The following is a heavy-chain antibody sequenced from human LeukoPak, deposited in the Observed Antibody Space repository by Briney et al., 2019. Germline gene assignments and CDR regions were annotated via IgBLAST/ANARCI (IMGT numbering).Heavy chain of an antibody. CDR3: ARAKESNWSDP. Sequence: SETLSLTCAVYGGSFSGYYWSWIRQPPGKGLEWIGEINHSGSTNYNPSLKSRVTISVDTSKNQFSLKLSSVTAADTAVYYCARAKESNWSDPGGKETLVTVSS. J-gene: IGHJ5*02. V-gene: IGHV4-34*01. CDR2: INHSGST. CDR1: GGSFSGYY.